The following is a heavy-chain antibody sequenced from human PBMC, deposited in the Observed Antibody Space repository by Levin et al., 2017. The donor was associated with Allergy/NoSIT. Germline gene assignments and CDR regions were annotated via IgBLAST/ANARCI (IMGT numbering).Heavy chain of an antibody. Sequence: ASVKVSCKASGYTFTGYYMHWVRQAPGQGLEWMGWINPNSGGTNYAQKFQGRVTMTRDTSISTAYMELSRLRSDDTAVYYCARDEVSTIFGVVIPPSEVADYWGQGTLVTVSS. CDR1: GYTFTGYY. CDR3: ARDEVSTIFGVVIPPSEVADY. V-gene: IGHV1-2*02. J-gene: IGHJ4*02. D-gene: IGHD3-3*01. CDR2: INPNSGGT.